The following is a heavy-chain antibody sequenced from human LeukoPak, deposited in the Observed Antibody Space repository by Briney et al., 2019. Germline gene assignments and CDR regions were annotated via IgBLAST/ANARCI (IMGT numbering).Heavy chain of an antibody. CDR3: ARERGYYGSGSSTYFDY. Sequence: GGSLRLPCAAFGFTFSSYSMNWVRQAPGKGLEWVSSISSSSSYIYYADSVKGRFTISRDNAKNSLYLQMNSLRAEDTAVYYCARERGYYGSGSSTYFDYWGQGTLVTVSS. CDR1: GFTFSSYS. CDR2: ISSSSSYI. J-gene: IGHJ4*02. V-gene: IGHV3-21*01. D-gene: IGHD3-10*01.